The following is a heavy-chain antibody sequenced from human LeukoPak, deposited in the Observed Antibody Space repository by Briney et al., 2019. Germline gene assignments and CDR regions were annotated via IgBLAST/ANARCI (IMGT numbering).Heavy chain of an antibody. CDR3: ARGDCSSTSCDNWFDP. D-gene: IGHD2-2*01. J-gene: IGHJ5*02. Sequence: ASVKVSCKASGYTFTGYYMHWVRQTPGQGLEWMGWINPNSGGTNYAQKFQGRVTMTKDTSISTAYMELSRLRSDDTAAYYCARGDCSSTSCDNWFDPWGQGTLVTVSS. CDR2: INPNSGGT. CDR1: GYTFTGYY. V-gene: IGHV1-2*02.